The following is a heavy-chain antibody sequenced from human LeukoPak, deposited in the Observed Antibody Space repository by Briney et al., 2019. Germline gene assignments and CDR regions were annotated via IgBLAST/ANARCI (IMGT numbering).Heavy chain of an antibody. J-gene: IGHJ4*02. Sequence: GGSLRLSCAASGFTFSSYAMHWVRQAPGKGLEWVAVISYDGSNKYYADSVKGRFTISRDNSKDTLYLQMNSLRAEDTAVYYCARAEVTSFDYWGQGTLVTVSS. V-gene: IGHV3-30-3*01. CDR1: GFTFSSYA. CDR3: ARAEVTSFDY. CDR2: ISYDGSNK.